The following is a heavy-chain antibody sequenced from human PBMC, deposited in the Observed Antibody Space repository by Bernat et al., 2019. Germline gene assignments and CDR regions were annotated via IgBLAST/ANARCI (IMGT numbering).Heavy chain of an antibody. CDR2: ISSSSSYI. D-gene: IGHD5-24*01. CDR3: ARDRDGGLWFDI. J-gene: IGHJ3*02. V-gene: IGHV3-21*01. CDR1: GFTFSSYS. Sequence: EVQLVESGGGLVKPGGSLRLSCAASGFTFSSYSMNWVRQAPGKGLEWVSSISSSSSYIYYADSVKGRFIISRDNAKNSLYLQMNSLRAVDTAVYYCARDRDGGLWFDIWGQGTMVTVSS.